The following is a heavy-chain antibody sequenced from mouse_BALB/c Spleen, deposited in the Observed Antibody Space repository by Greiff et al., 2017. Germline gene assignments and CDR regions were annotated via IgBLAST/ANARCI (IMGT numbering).Heavy chain of an antibody. CDR2: INPSTGYT. J-gene: IGHJ3*01. Sequence: VQLQQSGAELAKPGASVKMSCKASGYTFTSYWMHWVKQRPGQGLEWIGYINPSTGYTEYNQKFKDKATLTADKSSSTAYMQLSSLTSEDSAVYYCARNYDRAYWGQGTLVTVSA. D-gene: IGHD2-4*01. CDR1: GYTFTSYW. CDR3: ARNYDRAY. V-gene: IGHV1-7*01.